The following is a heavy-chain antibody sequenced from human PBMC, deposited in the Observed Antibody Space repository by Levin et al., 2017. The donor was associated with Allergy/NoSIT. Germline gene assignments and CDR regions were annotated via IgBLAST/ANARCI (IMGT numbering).Heavy chain of an antibody. V-gene: IGHV2-70*17. CDR3: DRIPHLVYTYGYYYGMDV. CDR2: IDWDDDK. Sequence: SGPTLVKPTQTLTLTCSFSGFSLSTSGMCVTWIRQPPGKALEWLARIDWDDDKFYSTSLKTRLTISKDTSKNQVVLTMTNMDPGDTATYYCDRIPHLVYTYGYYYGMDVWGQGTTVTVSS. J-gene: IGHJ6*02. CDR1: GFSLSTSGMC. D-gene: IGHD5-18*01.